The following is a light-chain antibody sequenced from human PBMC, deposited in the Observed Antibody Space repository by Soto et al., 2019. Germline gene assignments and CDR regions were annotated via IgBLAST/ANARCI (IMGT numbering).Light chain of an antibody. CDR1: SSDIGGYNS. J-gene: IGLJ2*01. Sequence: QSALTQPASVSGSPGQSITISCTGTSSDIGGYNSVPWYQQHPGKAPKLMIFEVSKRPSGVPDRFSGSKSGNTASLTVSGLQAEDEADYYCSSYAGSKNLVFGGGTKLTVL. CDR3: SSYAGSKNLV. CDR2: EVS. V-gene: IGLV2-8*01.